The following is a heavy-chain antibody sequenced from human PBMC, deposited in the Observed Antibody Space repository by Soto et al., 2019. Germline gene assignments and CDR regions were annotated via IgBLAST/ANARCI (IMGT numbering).Heavy chain of an antibody. Sequence: QAQLVQSGAEVKKPGASVKVSCKASGYAFTSYGISWVRQAPGQGLEWMGWISAHNANTNYAQKFQGRVIMTTDTSTTTASMELRSLRSDDTAVYYCARGPPADYDSSGYYLPFYYYGMDVWGQGTTVTVSS. J-gene: IGHJ6*02. CDR2: ISAHNANT. D-gene: IGHD3-22*01. V-gene: IGHV1-18*01. CDR3: ARGPPADYDSSGYYLPFYYYGMDV. CDR1: GYAFTSYG.